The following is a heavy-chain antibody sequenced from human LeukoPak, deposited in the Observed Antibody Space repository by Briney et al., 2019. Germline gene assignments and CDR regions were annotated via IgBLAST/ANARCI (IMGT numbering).Heavy chain of an antibody. J-gene: IGHJ4*02. CDR3: AKGPRAYCSGASCLFDY. CDR1: GFTFSSYA. Sequence: GGSLRLSCAASGFTFSSYAMSWVRQAPGKGLEWVSAISGSGGSTYYADSVKGRFTISRDNSKNTLYLQMNSLRAEDTAVYYCAKGPRAYCSGASCLFDYWGQGTLVTVSS. CDR2: ISGSGGST. D-gene: IGHD2-15*01. V-gene: IGHV3-23*01.